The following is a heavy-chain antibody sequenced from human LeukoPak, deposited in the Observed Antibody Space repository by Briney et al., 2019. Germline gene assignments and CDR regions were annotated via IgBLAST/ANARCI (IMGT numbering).Heavy chain of an antibody. Sequence: GGSLRLSCAASGFTFSSYAMHWVRQAPGKGLEWVAVISYDGSNKYYADSVKGRFTISRDNSKNTLYLQMNSLRAEDTAVYYCASPPDGYNFDYWGQGTLATVSS. CDR1: GFTFSSYA. D-gene: IGHD5-24*01. J-gene: IGHJ4*02. CDR2: ISYDGSNK. V-gene: IGHV3-30*04. CDR3: ASPPDGYNFDY.